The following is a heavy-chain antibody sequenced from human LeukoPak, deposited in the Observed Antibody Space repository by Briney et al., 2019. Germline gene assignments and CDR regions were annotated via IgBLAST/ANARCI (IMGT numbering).Heavy chain of an antibody. V-gene: IGHV3-30*18. D-gene: IGHD2-2*01. CDR1: GFSFNNYG. J-gene: IGHJ4*02. CDR2: ISYDGSTE. Sequence: GGSLRLSCAGSGFSFNNYGMRWVRQAPGKGLEWVAIISYDGSTEYYADSVKGRFTISRDNSKNTLYLQMNSLRAEDTAVYYCVKRSCSSTSCPTDYWGQGTLVTVSS. CDR3: VKRSCSSTSCPTDY.